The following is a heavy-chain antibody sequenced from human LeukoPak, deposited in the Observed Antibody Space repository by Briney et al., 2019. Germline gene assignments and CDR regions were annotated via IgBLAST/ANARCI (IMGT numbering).Heavy chain of an antibody. V-gene: IGHV3-21*01. J-gene: IGHJ6*02. D-gene: IGHD2-15*01. CDR2: ISSSSSYI. CDR3: ARVLERYCSGGSCLLYYYYDMDV. CDR1: GFTFSSYS. Sequence: GGSLRLSCAASGFTFSSYSMNWVRQAPGKGLEWVSSISSSSSYIYYADSVKGRFTISRDNAKNSLYLQMNSLRAEDTAVYYCARVLERYCSGGSCLLYYYYDMDVWGQGTMVTVSS.